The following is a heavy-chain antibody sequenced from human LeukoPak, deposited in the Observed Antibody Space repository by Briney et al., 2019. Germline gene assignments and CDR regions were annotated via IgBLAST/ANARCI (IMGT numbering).Heavy chain of an antibody. J-gene: IGHJ4*02. Sequence: SVKVSCKASGGTFSSYAISWVRQAPGQGLERVGRIIPIFGIANYAQKFQGRVTITADKSTSTAYMELSSLRSEDTAVYYCARDSPKRIAIQRSFDYWGQGTLVTVSS. V-gene: IGHV1-69*04. CDR1: GGTFSSYA. D-gene: IGHD2-21*01. CDR3: ARDSPKRIAIQRSFDY. CDR2: IIPIFGIA.